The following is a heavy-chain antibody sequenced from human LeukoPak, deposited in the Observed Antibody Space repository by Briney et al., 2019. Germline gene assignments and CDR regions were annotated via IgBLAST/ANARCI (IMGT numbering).Heavy chain of an antibody. D-gene: IGHD1-1*01. Sequence: GSLRLSCAASGFTVSSSYMSWVRQAPGKGLEWVSVIYSGGSTYYADSVKGRFTISRDNSKNTLYLQVNSLRAEDTAVYYCARRYNNWFDPWGQGTLVTVSS. V-gene: IGHV3-66*04. CDR1: GFTVSSSY. CDR3: ARRYNNWFDP. J-gene: IGHJ5*02. CDR2: IYSGGST.